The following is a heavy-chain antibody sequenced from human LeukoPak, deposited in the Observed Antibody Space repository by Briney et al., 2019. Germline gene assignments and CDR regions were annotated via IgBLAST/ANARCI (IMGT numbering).Heavy chain of an antibody. CDR1: GGSFSGYY. D-gene: IGHD6-13*01. V-gene: IGHV4-34*01. CDR2: INHSGST. J-gene: IGHJ4*02. CDR3: ARYKVAAAATALDY. Sequence: SETLSLTCAVYGGSFSGYYWSWIRQPPGKGLEWIGEINHSGSTNYNPSLKSRVTISVDTSKNQFSLKLSSVTAADTAVYYCARYKVAAAATALDYWGQGTLVTVSS.